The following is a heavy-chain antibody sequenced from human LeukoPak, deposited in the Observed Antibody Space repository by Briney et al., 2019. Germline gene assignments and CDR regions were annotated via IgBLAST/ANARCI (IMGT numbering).Heavy chain of an antibody. J-gene: IGHJ3*02. V-gene: IGHV4-34*01. CDR2: INHSGGT. CDR1: GGSFSGYY. Sequence: SETLSLTCAVYGGSFSGYYWSWIRQPPGKGLEWIGEINHSGGTNYNPSLKSRVTISVDTSKNQFSLKLSSVTAADTAVYYCARDGENDAFDIWGQGTMVTVSS. D-gene: IGHD3-10*01. CDR3: ARDGENDAFDI.